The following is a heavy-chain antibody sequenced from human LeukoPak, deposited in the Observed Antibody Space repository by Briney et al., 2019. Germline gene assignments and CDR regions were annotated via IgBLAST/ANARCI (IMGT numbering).Heavy chain of an antibody. CDR2: IIPIFGTA. J-gene: IGHJ4*02. CDR1: GGTFSSYA. Sequence: SVKVSCKASGGTFSSYAISWVRQAPGQGLEWMGGIIPIFGTANYAQKFQGRVTITADKSTSTAYMELSSLRSEDTAGYYCARGGGLEYSSSWYGGYFDYWGQGTLVTVSS. V-gene: IGHV1-69*06. CDR3: ARGGGLEYSSSWYGGYFDY. D-gene: IGHD6-13*01.